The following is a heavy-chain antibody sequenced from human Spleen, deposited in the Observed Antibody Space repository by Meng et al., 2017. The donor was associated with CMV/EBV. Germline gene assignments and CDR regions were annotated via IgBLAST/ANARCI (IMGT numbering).Heavy chain of an antibody. CDR2: ISYDGSNK. CDR1: GFTFSNYA. D-gene: IGHD1-26*01. CDR3: AKYSISEQKRGHYHYYGMDV. J-gene: IGHJ6*02. V-gene: IGHV3-30-3*02. Sequence: GGSLRLSCAASGFTFSNYAMDWVRQAPGKGLEWATFISYDGSNKNYSDSVKGRFTISRDNSKNTLYLQMNFLRVNDTAVYYCAKYSISEQKRGHYHYYGMDVWGQGTTVTVSS.